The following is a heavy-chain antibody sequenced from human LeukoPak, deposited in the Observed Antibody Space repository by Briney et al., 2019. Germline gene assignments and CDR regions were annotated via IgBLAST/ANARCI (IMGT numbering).Heavy chain of an antibody. CDR3: ARDYDYFSGHNLDAYDI. CDR1: GLSFSSYW. V-gene: IGHV3-7*01. D-gene: IGHD2-15*01. CDR2: IKEDGSAK. Sequence: GGSLRLSCAASGLSFSSYWMTWVRQAPGKGLEWVANIKEDGSAKSYVDSLKGRFTISRDNAKNSLYLQMNSLRVEDTAVYYCARDYDYFSGHNLDAYDIWGQGTTVIVSS. J-gene: IGHJ3*02.